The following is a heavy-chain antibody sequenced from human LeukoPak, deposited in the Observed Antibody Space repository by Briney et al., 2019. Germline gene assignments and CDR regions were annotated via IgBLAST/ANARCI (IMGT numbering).Heavy chain of an antibody. CDR2: INSDGSTT. J-gene: IGHJ4*02. V-gene: IGHV3-74*01. CDR3: ARGGPIDY. Sequence: GGSLRLSCAASGFIFSSNWMYWVRQAPGKGLVWVSRINSDGSTTSYVDSVKGRFTISRDNAKSTLYLQMNSLRAEDTAVYYCARGGPIDYWGQGTLVTVSS. CDR1: GFIFSSNW.